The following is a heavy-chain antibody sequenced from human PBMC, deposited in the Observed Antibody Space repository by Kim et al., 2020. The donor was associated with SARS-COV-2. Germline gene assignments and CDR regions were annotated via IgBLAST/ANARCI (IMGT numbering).Heavy chain of an antibody. CDR1: GFTFDDYA. CDR3: AKLSGWYELVDY. Sequence: GGSLRLSCAASGFTFDDYAMHWVRHAPGKGLEWVSGISWNSGSIGYADSVKGRFTISRDNAKNSLYLQMNSLRAEDTALYYCAKLSGWYELVDYWGQGTLITVSS. CDR2: ISWNSGSI. J-gene: IGHJ4*02. D-gene: IGHD6-19*01. V-gene: IGHV3-9*01.